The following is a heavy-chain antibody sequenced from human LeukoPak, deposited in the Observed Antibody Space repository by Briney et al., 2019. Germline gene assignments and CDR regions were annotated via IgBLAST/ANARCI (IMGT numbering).Heavy chain of an antibody. CDR2: ISYDGTKQ. Sequence: GSLRLSCAASGFTFSSYGMHWVRQAPGKGLEWLAVISYDGTKQYFADSVKGRFTISRDNVKNSLYLEMNSLRVEDSAVYYCARDHYFDISGYLDYWGQGTPVTVSS. V-gene: IGHV3-30*19. J-gene: IGHJ4*02. CDR3: ARDHYFDISGYLDY. CDR1: GFTFSSYG. D-gene: IGHD3-22*01.